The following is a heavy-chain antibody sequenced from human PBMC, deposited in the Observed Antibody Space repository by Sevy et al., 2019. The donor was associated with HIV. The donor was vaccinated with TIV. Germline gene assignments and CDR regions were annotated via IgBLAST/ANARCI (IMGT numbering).Heavy chain of an antibody. Sequence: GGSLRLSCAASGFTFSSYPMHWVRQAPGKGLEWVAVILYDGSNKFYGDSVKGRLTISRDNSKNTMYVQMNSLRAEDTAVFYCGRDREMGNYYDSSGSIDYWGQGTLVTVSS. CDR1: GFTFSSYP. V-gene: IGHV3-30*04. J-gene: IGHJ4*02. CDR3: GRDREMGNYYDSSGSIDY. CDR2: ILYDGSNK. D-gene: IGHD3-22*01.